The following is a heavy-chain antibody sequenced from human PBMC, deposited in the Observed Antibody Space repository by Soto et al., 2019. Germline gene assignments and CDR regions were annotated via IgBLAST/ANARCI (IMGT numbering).Heavy chain of an antibody. V-gene: IGHV1-46*01. J-gene: IGHJ4*02. Sequence: ASVKVSCKASGYTFTSYYMHWVRQAPGQGLEWMGIINPSGGSTSYAQKFQGRVTMTRDTSTSTVYMELSSLRSEDTAVYYCARATPYYYDSSGYYPLLFDYWGQGTLVTVSS. CDR1: GYTFTSYY. CDR3: ARATPYYYDSSGYYPLLFDY. D-gene: IGHD3-22*01. CDR2: INPSGGST.